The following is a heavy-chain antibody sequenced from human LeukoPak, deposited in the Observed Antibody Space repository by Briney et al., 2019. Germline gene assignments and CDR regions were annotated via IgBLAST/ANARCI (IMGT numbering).Heavy chain of an antibody. CDR1: GGSVSSGRYY. CDR2: ISYSGST. CDR3: ARGRVGYSSGWFSTFWFDP. J-gene: IGHJ5*02. V-gene: IGHV4-61*01. Sequence: SETLSLTCTVSGGSVSSGRYYCSWLRQPPGKGLEWIGYISYSGSTDYNPSLKSRVTISVDTSKNQFSLRLSSVTAADTAVYYCARGRVGYSSGWFSTFWFDPWGQGTLVTVSS. D-gene: IGHD6-19*01.